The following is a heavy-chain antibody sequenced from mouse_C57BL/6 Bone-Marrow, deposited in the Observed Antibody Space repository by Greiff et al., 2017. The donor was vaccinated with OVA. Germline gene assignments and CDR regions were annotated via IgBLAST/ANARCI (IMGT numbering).Heavy chain of an antibody. CDR1: GFTFTDYY. J-gene: IGHJ1*03. D-gene: IGHD2-2*01. Sequence: EVHLVESGGGLVQPGGSLSLSCAASGFTFTDYYMSWVRQPPGKALEWLGFISNKANGYTTEYSASVKGRVTISRDKSQSNLYLQMNALRAEDSAAYYCARYSGYYWYFDVWGTGTTVTVSS. CDR2: ISNKANGYTT. CDR3: ARYSGYYWYFDV. V-gene: IGHV7-3*01.